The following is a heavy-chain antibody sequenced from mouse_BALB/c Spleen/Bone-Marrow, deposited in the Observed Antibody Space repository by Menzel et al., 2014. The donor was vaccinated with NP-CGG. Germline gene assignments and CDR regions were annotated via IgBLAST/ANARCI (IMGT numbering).Heavy chain of an antibody. V-gene: IGHV3-1*02. CDR1: GYSITSDYS. J-gene: IGHJ4*01. D-gene: IGHD2-14*01. Sequence: EVHLVESGPDLVKPSQSLSLTCTVSGYSITSDYSWHWIRQFPGNKLEWMGYIHYSGSTNYNPSLKSRISITRDTSKNQFFLQLNSVTTEDTASYYCARWRYDPYAMDYWGQGTSVTVSS. CDR3: ARWRYDPYAMDY. CDR2: IHYSGST.